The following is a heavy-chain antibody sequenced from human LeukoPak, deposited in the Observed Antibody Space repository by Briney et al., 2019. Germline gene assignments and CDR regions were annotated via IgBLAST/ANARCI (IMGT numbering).Heavy chain of an antibody. Sequence: GGSLRLSCAASGFTFTSHWMHWVRQAPGKGLVWVSRIKDDGSHTNYADSVKGRFTISRDNATNTLSLQRNSLRAEDTAVYYCARARVRGVIIHYYGMDVWGQGTTVTVSS. CDR3: ARARVRGVIIHYYGMDV. V-gene: IGHV3-74*01. CDR1: GFTFTSHW. J-gene: IGHJ6*02. CDR2: IKDDGSHT. D-gene: IGHD3-10*01.